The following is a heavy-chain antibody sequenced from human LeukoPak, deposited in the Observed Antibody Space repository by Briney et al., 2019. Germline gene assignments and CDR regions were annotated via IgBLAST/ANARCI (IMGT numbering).Heavy chain of an antibody. Sequence: GESLKISCKGSGYSFTSYWIGWVRQMPGKGLEWMGIIYPGDSDTRYSPSFQGQVTISADKSISTAYLQWSSLKASDTAMYYCARHTIHRSGGSCYSGYYYYMDVWGKGTTVTVSS. CDR2: IYPGDSDT. V-gene: IGHV5-51*01. CDR1: GYSFTSYW. D-gene: IGHD2-15*01. J-gene: IGHJ6*03. CDR3: ARHTIHRSGGSCYSGYYYYMDV.